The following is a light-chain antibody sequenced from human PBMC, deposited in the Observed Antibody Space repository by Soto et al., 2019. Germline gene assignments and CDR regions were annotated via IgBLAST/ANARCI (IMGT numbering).Light chain of an antibody. CDR3: ETWDTNTHWV. CDR2: VEGTGGY. CDR1: SGHSNYI. V-gene: IGLV4-60*03. Sequence: QPVLTQSSSASASLGSSVKLTCTLSSGHSNYIIEWHQQQPGKAPRYLMKVEGTGGYNKGSGVPDRFSGSSSGAARYLTISNLQSEDEADYYCETWDTNTHWVFGGGTKLTVL. J-gene: IGLJ3*02.